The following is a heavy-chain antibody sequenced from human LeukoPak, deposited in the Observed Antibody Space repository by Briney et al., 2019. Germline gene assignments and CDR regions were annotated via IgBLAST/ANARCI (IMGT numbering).Heavy chain of an antibody. Sequence: ASVKVSCKASGYTFTGYYTHWVRQAPGQGLEWMGWINPNSGGTNYAQKFQGRVTMTRDTSISTAYMELSRLRSDDTAVYYCAREGHYITGTTSDWFDPWGQGTLVTVSS. V-gene: IGHV1-2*02. J-gene: IGHJ5*02. D-gene: IGHD1-7*01. CDR2: INPNSGGT. CDR3: AREGHYITGTTSDWFDP. CDR1: GYTFTGYY.